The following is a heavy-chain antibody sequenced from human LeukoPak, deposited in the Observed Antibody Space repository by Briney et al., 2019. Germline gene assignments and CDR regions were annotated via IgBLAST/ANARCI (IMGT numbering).Heavy chain of an antibody. Sequence: SETLSLTCAVYGRSFSGYYWWLIRQPPGKGLEWIGEIVHSGNTKYNPSLKSRVTISADTSKNQFSLNLTSVTAADTAVYYCARFGSSTWYKGAFDIWGQGTMVTVAS. D-gene: IGHD1-1*01. CDR1: GRSFSGYY. V-gene: IGHV4-34*12. CDR2: IVHSGNT. CDR3: ARFGSSTWYKGAFDI. J-gene: IGHJ3*02.